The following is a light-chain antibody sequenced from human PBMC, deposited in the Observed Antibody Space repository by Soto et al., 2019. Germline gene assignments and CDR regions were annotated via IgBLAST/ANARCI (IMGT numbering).Light chain of an antibody. V-gene: IGLV2-11*01. CDR2: DVS. CDR3: CSYAGSYTKV. J-gene: IGLJ3*02. Sequence: QSALTQPRSVSGSPGQSVTISCTGTSSDVGGYNYVSWYQQHPGKAPKLMIYDVSKRPSGVPDRFSGSMSGNTASLTISGLQAEDEADYYCCSYAGSYTKVFGGGTKVTVL. CDR1: SSDVGGYNY.